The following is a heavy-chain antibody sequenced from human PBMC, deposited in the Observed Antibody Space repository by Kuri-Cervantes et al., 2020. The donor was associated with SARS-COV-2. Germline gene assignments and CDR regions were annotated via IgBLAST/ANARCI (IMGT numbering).Heavy chain of an antibody. CDR1: GFTFSSYG. CDR2: IRYDGSNK. CDR3: AKGSVAGLSTVTNWFDP. J-gene: IGHJ5*02. V-gene: IGHV3-30*02. D-gene: IGHD6-19*01. Sequence: GGSLRLSCAASGFTFSSYGMHWVRQAPGKGLEWVAFIRYDGSNKYYADSVKGRFTISRDNSKNTLYLQMNSLRAEDTAVYYCAKGSVAGLSTVTNWFDPWGQGTLVTVSS.